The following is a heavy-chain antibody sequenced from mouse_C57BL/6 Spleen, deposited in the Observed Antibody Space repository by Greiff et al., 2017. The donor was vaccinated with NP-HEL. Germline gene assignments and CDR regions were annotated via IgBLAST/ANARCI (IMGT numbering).Heavy chain of an antibody. V-gene: IGHV1-82*01. J-gene: IGHJ1*03. CDR2: IYPGDGDT. CDR1: GYAFSSSW. CDR3: APITTVVAHWYFDV. Sequence: VKLVESGPELVKPGASVKISCKASGYAFSSSWMNWVKQRPGKGLEWIGRIYPGDGDTNYNGKFKGKATLTADKSSRTAYMQLSSLTSEDSAVYFCAPITTVVAHWYFDVWGTGTTVTVSS. D-gene: IGHD1-1*01.